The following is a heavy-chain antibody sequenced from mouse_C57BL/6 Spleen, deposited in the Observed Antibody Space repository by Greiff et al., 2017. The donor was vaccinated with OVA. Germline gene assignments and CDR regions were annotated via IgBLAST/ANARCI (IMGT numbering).Heavy chain of an antibody. Sequence: LVESGPELVKPGASVKISCKASGYAFSSSWMNWVKQRPGKGLEWIGRIYPGDGDTNYNGKFKGKATLTADKSSSTAYMQLSSLTSEDSAVYFCARGTTVVAADYAMDYWGQGTSVTVSS. CDR3: ARGTTVVAADYAMDY. V-gene: IGHV1-82*01. D-gene: IGHD1-1*01. CDR1: GYAFSSSW. J-gene: IGHJ4*01. CDR2: IYPGDGDT.